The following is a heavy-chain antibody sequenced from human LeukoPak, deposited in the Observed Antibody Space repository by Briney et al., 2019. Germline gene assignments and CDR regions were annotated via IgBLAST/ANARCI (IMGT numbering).Heavy chain of an antibody. Sequence: GGSLRLSCAASGFTGSNNYVSWVRQAPGKGLEWVSAISGSGGSTYYADSVKGRFTISRDNSKNTLYLQMNSLRAEDTAVYYCAKGDPVGGLDYWGQGTLVTVSS. D-gene: IGHD1-26*01. CDR3: AKGDPVGGLDY. V-gene: IGHV3-23*01. CDR1: GFTGSNNY. J-gene: IGHJ4*02. CDR2: ISGSGGST.